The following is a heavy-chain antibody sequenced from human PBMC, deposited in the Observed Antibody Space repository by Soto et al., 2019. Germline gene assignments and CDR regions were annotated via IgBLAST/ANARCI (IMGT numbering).Heavy chain of an antibody. CDR3: AKDGPGYSYGNNWFDP. CDR1: GFTFSSYA. J-gene: IGHJ5*02. Sequence: XGSLRLSCAASGFTFSSYAMSWVRQAPGKGLEWVSAISGSGGSTYYADSVKGRFTISRDNPKNTLYLQMNSLRAEDTAVYYCAKDGPGYSYGNNWFDPWGQGTLVTVSS. CDR2: ISGSGGST. D-gene: IGHD5-18*01. V-gene: IGHV3-23*01.